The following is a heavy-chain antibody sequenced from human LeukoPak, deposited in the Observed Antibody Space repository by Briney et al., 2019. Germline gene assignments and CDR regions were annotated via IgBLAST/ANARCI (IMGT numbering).Heavy chain of an antibody. Sequence: GGSLRLSCAASGFTFSSYWVSWVRQAPGKGLEWVANIKQDGSEKYYVDSVKGRFTISRDNAKNSLYLQMNSLGAEDTAVYYCARPLFKWELAYWGQGTLVTVSS. J-gene: IGHJ4*02. V-gene: IGHV3-7*01. CDR3: ARPLFKWELAY. CDR2: IKQDGSEK. D-gene: IGHD1-26*01. CDR1: GFTFSSYW.